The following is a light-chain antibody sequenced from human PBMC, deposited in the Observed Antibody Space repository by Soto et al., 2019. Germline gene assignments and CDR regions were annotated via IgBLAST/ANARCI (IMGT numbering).Light chain of an antibody. Sequence: EIVLTQSPGTLSLSPGERVTLSCRASQSVSSNYLVWYQQRPGQDLRLLIYGASSRATGIQDRFSVSGSGTDFALTISRLEPEDFAVYYCQQYSASPSTFGQGTKLEIK. CDR1: QSVSSNY. CDR2: GAS. CDR3: QQYSASPST. V-gene: IGKV3-20*01. J-gene: IGKJ2*01.